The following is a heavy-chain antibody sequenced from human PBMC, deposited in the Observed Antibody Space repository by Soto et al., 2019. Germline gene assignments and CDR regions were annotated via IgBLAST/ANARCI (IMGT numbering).Heavy chain of an antibody. Sequence: ASLKVACKASGYMLTSYDINWVRQAAGQGLEWLGRMNPNNGKTDYAQKFQGRLTMTRDTSISTVYMELSSLTSEDTAVYYCAKDFGGLYNWFDPWRQGTLVTVSS. J-gene: IGHJ5*02. CDR3: AKDFGGLYNWFDP. V-gene: IGHV1-8*01. CDR1: GYMLTSYD. D-gene: IGHD3-16*01. CDR2: MNPNNGKT.